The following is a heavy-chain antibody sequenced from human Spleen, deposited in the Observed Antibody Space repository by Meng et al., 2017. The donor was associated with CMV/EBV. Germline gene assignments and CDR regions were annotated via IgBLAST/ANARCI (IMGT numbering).Heavy chain of an antibody. Sequence: TFTSYGICLVRQAPGQGLEWMAFVSAYHGNTNYAPKLQARVTMTTAISTSTSYIALRSLRSDATAVYYCASDLVTMILVAATGRFDYWGQGTLVTVSS. D-gene: IGHD3-22*01. V-gene: IGHV1-18*01. CDR1: TFTSYG. CDR2: VSAYHGNT. J-gene: IGHJ4*02. CDR3: ASDLVTMILVAATGRFDY.